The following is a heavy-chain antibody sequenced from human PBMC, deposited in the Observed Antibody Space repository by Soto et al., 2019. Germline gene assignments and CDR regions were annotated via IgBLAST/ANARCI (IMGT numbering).Heavy chain of an antibody. CDR3: ARGRYGDY. J-gene: IGHJ4*02. CDR2: ISAHNDNT. Sequence: QVNLVQSGAEVRKPGASVKVSCKGSGYTFTSYGIAWVRQAPGQGLEWMGWISAHNDNTNYAQKVQGRVTVSRDTSTSTDYMVLRNLRSDDTAVYYCARGRYGDYWGQGALVTVSS. V-gene: IGHV1-18*01. CDR1: GYTFTSYG. D-gene: IGHD1-1*01.